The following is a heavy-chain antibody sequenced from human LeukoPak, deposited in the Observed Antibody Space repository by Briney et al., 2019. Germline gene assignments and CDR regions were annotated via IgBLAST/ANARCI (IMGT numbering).Heavy chain of an antibody. Sequence: GGSLKLSCAASGFTFSSSAMSWVRQAPGKGLYWVSAISGSGTGTYYADSVKGRFTISRDNSKNTLYLQMNSLRAEDTAVYYCAKEGGTGTRFDYWGQGTLVTVSS. V-gene: IGHV3-23*01. CDR2: ISGSGTGT. J-gene: IGHJ4*02. CDR1: GFTFSSSA. CDR3: AKEGGTGTRFDY. D-gene: IGHD1-7*01.